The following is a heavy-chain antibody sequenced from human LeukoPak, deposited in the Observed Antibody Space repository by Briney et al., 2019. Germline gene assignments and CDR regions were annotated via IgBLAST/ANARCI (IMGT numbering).Heavy chain of an antibody. D-gene: IGHD6-13*01. Sequence: SETLSLACTVSGGSISSYYWSWIRQPPGKGLEWIGYIYYSGSTNYNPSLKSRVTISVDTSKNQFSLKLSSVTAADTAVYYCAREGIAAPRAFDIWGQGTMVIVSS. V-gene: IGHV4-59*01. CDR2: IYYSGST. CDR1: GGSISSYY. J-gene: IGHJ3*02. CDR3: AREGIAAPRAFDI.